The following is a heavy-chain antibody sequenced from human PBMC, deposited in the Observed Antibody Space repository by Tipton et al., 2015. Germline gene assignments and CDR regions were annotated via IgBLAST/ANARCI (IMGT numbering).Heavy chain of an antibody. J-gene: IGHJ4*02. CDR2: ISGSGDST. D-gene: IGHD3-3*01. CDR3: AKGRYDFWSGYWYFDY. Sequence: AVWGFTFSSYVMSWVRQAPGKGLEWVSAISGSGDSTYYADSVRGRFTISRDNSKNTLYLQMNSLRAEDTAVYYCAKGRYDFWSGYWYFDYWGQGTLVTVSS. V-gene: IGHV3-23*01. CDR1: GFTFSSYV.